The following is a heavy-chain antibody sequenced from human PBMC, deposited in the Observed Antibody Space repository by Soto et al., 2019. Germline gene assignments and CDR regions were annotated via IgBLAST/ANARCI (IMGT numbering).Heavy chain of an antibody. D-gene: IGHD5-12*01. CDR2: INWNGGRT. J-gene: IGHJ6*03. Sequence: EVQLVASGGGVVRPGGSLTLSCVASGFTFDDYGMHWVRQAPGKGLEWVSGINWNGGRTGYPGSMKGRFIISRDNAKNSLYLQMNSLRAADTALYYWARSVNIAATTNYYMAVWCKGTTVTVSS. V-gene: IGHV3-20*04. CDR3: ARSVNIAATTNYYMAV. CDR1: GFTFDDYG.